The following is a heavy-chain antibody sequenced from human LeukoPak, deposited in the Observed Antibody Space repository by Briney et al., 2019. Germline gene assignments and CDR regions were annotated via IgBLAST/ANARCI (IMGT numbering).Heavy chain of an antibody. CDR1: GGSISSSSYY. V-gene: IGHV4-39*01. CDR2: IYYSGST. Sequence: PSETLSLTCTVSGGSISSSSYYWGWLRQPPGKGLEWIGSIYYSGSTYYNPSLKSRVTISVDTSKNQFSLKLSSVTAADTAVYYCARPGGYCSSTTCYSTFDCWGQGTLVTVSS. J-gene: IGHJ4*02. CDR3: ARPGGYCSSTTCYSTFDC. D-gene: IGHD2-2*01.